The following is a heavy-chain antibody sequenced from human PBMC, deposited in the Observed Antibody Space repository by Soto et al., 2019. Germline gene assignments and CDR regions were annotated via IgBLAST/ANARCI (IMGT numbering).Heavy chain of an antibody. CDR1: GFTFSSYA. CDR2: ISGSGGST. CDR3: AKGAGDIVVVPAAMSAFDI. D-gene: IGHD2-2*01. Sequence: GSLRLSCAASGFTFSSYAMRSVRQAPGKGLEWVSAISGSGGSTYYADSVKGRFTISRDNSKNTLYLQMNSLRAEDTAVYYCAKGAGDIVVVPAAMSAFDIWGQGTMVTVSS. J-gene: IGHJ3*02. V-gene: IGHV3-23*01.